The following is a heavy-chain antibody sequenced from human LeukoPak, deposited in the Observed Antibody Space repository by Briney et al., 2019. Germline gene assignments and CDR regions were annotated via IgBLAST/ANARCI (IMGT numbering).Heavy chain of an antibody. D-gene: IGHD3-10*01. J-gene: IGHJ4*02. CDR3: AKVYWYYYSGSYEGDL. Sequence: GGSLRLSCAASGFTGTSNDINWVRQAPGKGLEWVSSISGDDERRLYADSVKGRFAISKDNSQNTVYLQVNSLRVDEIAGYCCAKVYWYYYSGSYEGDLWGQGT. V-gene: IGHV3-23*01. CDR2: ISGDDERR. CDR1: GFTGTSND.